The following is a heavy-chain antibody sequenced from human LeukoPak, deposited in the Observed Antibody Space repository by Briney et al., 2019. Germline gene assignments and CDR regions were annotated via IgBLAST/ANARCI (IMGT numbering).Heavy chain of an antibody. CDR1: GFTFSNYG. CDR3: AKSIVGATGDAFDI. Sequence: PGRSLRLSCAASGFTFSNYGMHWVRQAPGKGLEWVAVISFDGSNKYYADSVKGRFTISRDNSKNTLYLQMSSLRAEDTAVHYCAKSIVGATGDAFDIWGQGTMVTVSS. CDR2: ISFDGSNK. V-gene: IGHV3-30*18. D-gene: IGHD1-26*01. J-gene: IGHJ3*02.